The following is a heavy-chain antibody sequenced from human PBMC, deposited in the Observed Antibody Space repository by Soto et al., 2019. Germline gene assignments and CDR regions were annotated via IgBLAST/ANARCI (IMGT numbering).Heavy chain of an antibody. CDR3: ARHTPAISISDH. CDR1: GGSISSYY. V-gene: IGHV4-59*08. J-gene: IGHJ4*02. Sequence: SETLSLTCTVSGGSISSYYWSWIRQPPGRGLEWIGYIYYSGSTNYNPSLKSRVTISVDTSKNRFSLRLSSVTAADTAVYYCARHTPAISISDHWGQGTLVTVSS. D-gene: IGHD2-15*01. CDR2: IYYSGST.